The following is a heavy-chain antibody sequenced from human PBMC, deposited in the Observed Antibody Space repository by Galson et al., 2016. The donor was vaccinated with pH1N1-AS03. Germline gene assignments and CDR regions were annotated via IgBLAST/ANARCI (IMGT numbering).Heavy chain of an antibody. CDR1: GGSISSSAYY. Sequence: ETLSLTCTVSGGSISSSAYYWGWIRQPPGKGLEWIGSLYYGGSTYYNPSLKTRVTISVDTSKNHFSLKLNSVTAADTAVYYCARRTIIAARRGFDIWGQGTLVTVSS. D-gene: IGHD6-6*01. CDR3: ARRTIIAARRGFDI. J-gene: IGHJ4*02. V-gene: IGHV4-39*07. CDR2: LYYGGST.